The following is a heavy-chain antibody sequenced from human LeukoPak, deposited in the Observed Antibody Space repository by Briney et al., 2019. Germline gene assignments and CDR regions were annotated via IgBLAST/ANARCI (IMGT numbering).Heavy chain of an antibody. D-gene: IGHD1-26*01. CDR3: ARVGSGSCYSGPDY. CDR2: IYYSGST. V-gene: IGHV4-61*05. CDR1: GGSIRSSSYC. J-gene: IGHJ4*02. Sequence: PSETLSLTCTVSGGSIRSSSYCWGWIRQPPGKGLEWIGYIYYSGSTNYNPSLKSRVTISVDTSKNQFSLKLSSVTAADTAVYYCARVGSGSCYSGPDYWGQGTLVTVSS.